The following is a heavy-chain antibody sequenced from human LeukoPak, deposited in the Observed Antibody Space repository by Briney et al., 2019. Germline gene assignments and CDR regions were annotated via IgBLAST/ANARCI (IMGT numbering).Heavy chain of an antibody. CDR3: AKTRGGNPRYYFDY. V-gene: IGHV3-23*01. CDR2: VSGIGDFI. J-gene: IGHJ4*01. D-gene: IGHD4-23*01. CDR1: GFTFTNPA. Sequence: GGSLRLSCAASGFTFTNPAMSGVRQAPGKGLECVSGVSGIGDFIYYGDSVKGRFTISRDNSKNTLYLQMSSLRAEDTALYYCAKTRGGNPRYYFDYWGHGTLVTVSS.